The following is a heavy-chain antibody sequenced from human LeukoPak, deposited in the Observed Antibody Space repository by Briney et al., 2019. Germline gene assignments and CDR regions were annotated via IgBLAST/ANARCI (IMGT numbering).Heavy chain of an antibody. CDR1: GFTFSNYW. CDR3: VRSAFHAGSGNYYDY. V-gene: IGHV3-74*03. Sequence: GGSLRPSCAASGFTFSNYWIHWVRQAPGKGLVWVSRIDNAGSITTYADSVKGRFTISRDNAENTLYLQMNSPRVEDTAVYYCVRSAFHAGSGNYYDYWGQGTLVTVSS. J-gene: IGHJ4*02. CDR2: IDNAGSIT. D-gene: IGHD3-22*01.